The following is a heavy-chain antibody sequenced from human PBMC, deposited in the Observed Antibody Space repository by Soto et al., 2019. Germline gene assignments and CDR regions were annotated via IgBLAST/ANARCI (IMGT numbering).Heavy chain of an antibody. D-gene: IGHD3-3*01. CDR3: AGPDYHLLSGYHYYYYGMDV. J-gene: IGHJ6*02. CDR2: IYRSDSDI. CDR1: GYSFTSYW. Sequence: PGESLKISCKGSGYSFTSYWITLVRKMPGKGLEWMGIIYRSDSDIRYSPSFQGQVTISADKSINTAYLQWSSLKASDTATYYCAGPDYHLLSGYHYYYYGMDVWGQGTTVTVSS. V-gene: IGHV5-51*01.